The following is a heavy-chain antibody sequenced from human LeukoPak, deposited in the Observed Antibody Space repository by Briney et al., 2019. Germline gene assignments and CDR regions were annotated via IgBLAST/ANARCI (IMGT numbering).Heavy chain of an antibody. J-gene: IGHJ5*02. CDR2: MNPNTGNT. CDR1: GYTFTSYD. V-gene: IGHV1-8*01. Sequence: EASVKVSCKASGYTFTSYDINRVRQATEQGLEWMGWMNPNTGNTGSAQRFQGRVTMTRDTSISTAYMELSSLRSEDAAVYYCARGPLVRLPSSFDPWGQGTLVTVSS. CDR3: ARGPLVRLPSSFDP. D-gene: IGHD3-16*02.